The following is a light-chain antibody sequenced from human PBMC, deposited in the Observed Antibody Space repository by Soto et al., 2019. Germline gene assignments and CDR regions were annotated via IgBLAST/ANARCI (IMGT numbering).Light chain of an antibody. J-gene: IGLJ1*01. CDR1: SSDVGGYNY. CDR3: SSYTSSSTYNHD. Sequence: QSVLTQPASVSGSPGQSITISCTGTSSDVGGYNYVSWYQQHPGKAPKLMIYDVGNRPSGVSNRFSGSKSGNTASLTISGLQAEDEADYYCSSYTSSSTYNHDFGTGTKVPV. CDR2: DVG. V-gene: IGLV2-14*01.